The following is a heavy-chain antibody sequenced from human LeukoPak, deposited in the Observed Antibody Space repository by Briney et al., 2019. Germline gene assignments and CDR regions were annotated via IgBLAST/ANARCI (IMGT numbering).Heavy chain of an antibody. D-gene: IGHD6-19*01. CDR2: IYYSGST. Sequence: SETLSLTCTVSGGSISSYYWSWIRQPPGKGLEWIGSIYYSGSTYYNPSLKSRVTISVDTSKNQFSLKLSSVTVADTAVYYCARGVAVAGPPGYWGQGTLVTVSS. CDR1: GGSISSYY. CDR3: ARGVAVAGPPGY. J-gene: IGHJ4*02. V-gene: IGHV4-39*07.